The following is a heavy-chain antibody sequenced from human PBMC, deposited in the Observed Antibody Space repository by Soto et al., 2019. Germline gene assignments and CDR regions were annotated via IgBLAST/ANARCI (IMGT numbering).Heavy chain of an antibody. CDR2: ISSSSSTI. D-gene: IGHD1-26*01. Sequence: EVQLVESGGGLVQPGGSLRLSCAASGFTFSSYSMNWVRQSTGKGLEWVSYISSSSSTIDYADSVKGRFTISRDNAKNSLYLQMNSLRDEDTAVYYCARAGEWELSYFDYWGQGTLVTVSS. CDR3: ARAGEWELSYFDY. CDR1: GFTFSSYS. V-gene: IGHV3-48*02. J-gene: IGHJ4*02.